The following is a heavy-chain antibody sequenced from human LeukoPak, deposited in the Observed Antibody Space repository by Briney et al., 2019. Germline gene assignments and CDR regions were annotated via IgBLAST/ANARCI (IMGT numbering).Heavy chain of an antibody. D-gene: IGHD3-22*01. CDR1: GGSISSYY. J-gene: IGHJ4*02. CDR2: IYYSGST. CDR3: AREFDSSGYYLYAIDY. Sequence: SETLSLTCTVSGGSISSYYWSWIRQPPGKGLEWIGYIYYSGSTNYNPSLKSRVTISVDTSKNQFSLKLSSVTAADTAVYYCAREFDSSGYYLYAIDYWGQGTLVTVSS. V-gene: IGHV4-59*12.